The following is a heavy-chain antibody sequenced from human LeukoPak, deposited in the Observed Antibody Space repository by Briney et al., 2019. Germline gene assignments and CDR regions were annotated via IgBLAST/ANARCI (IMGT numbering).Heavy chain of an antibody. J-gene: IGHJ4*02. CDR1: GGSISSGGYY. D-gene: IGHD2-15*01. Sequence: SQTLSLTCTVSGGSISSGGYYWSWIRQPPGKGLEWIGYIYHSGSTYYNPSLKSRVTISVDRSKNQFSLKLSSVTAADTAVYYCARKNCSGGSCYPDYWGQGTLVTVSS. CDR3: ARKNCSGGSCYPDY. CDR2: IYHSGST. V-gene: IGHV4-30-2*01.